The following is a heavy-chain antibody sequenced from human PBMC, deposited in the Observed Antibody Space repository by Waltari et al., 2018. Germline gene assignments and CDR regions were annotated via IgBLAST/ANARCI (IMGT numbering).Heavy chain of an antibody. Sequence: QVTLKESGPVLVKPTETLTLTCTVSGFSLSNARMGVSWIRQPPGTALEGRAHIFSNDEKTYSTSLKSRLTISNDTSKSKVVLTMTNMDPVDTATYYCARIVYDFGSGFPSYYMDVWGKGTTVTISS. CDR1: GFSLSNARMG. CDR2: IFSNDEK. V-gene: IGHV2-26*01. CDR3: ARIVYDFGSGFPSYYMDV. D-gene: IGHD3-3*01. J-gene: IGHJ6*03.